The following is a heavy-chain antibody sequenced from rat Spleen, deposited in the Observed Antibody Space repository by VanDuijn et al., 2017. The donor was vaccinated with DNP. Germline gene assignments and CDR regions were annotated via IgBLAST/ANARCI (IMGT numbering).Heavy chain of an antibody. CDR3: AREEGIHTMGITLSYYFDY. CDR1: GFTFNNYG. V-gene: IGHV5S13*01. Sequence: EVQLVESGGGLVQPGRSLKLSCAASGFTFNNYGMAWVRQTPTKGLEWVASIHTGGGNTYYRDSVKRRFTISRDNAKSTLYLQMDSLRSEDTATYYCAREEGIHTMGITLSYYFDYWGQGVMVTVSS. D-gene: IGHD1-9*01. CDR2: IHTGGGNT. J-gene: IGHJ2*01.